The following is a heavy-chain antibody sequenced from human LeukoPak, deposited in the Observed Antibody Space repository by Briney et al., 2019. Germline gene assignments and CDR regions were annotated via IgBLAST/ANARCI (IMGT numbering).Heavy chain of an antibody. CDR2: INHSGST. D-gene: IGHD3-9*01. CDR3: ARRNDILTGLDY. CDR1: GGSFSGYY. J-gene: IGHJ4*02. Sequence: PSETLSLTCAVYGGSFSGYYWSWIRQPPGKGLEWIGEINHSGSTNYNPSLKSRVTISVDKSKNQFSLKLSSVTAADTAVYYCARRNDILTGLDYWGQGTLVTVSS. V-gene: IGHV4-34*01.